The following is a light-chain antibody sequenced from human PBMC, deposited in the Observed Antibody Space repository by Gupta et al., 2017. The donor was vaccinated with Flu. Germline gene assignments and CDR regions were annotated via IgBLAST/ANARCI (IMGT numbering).Light chain of an antibody. CDR2: EVT. J-gene: IGLJ3*02. CDR3: SSYTSSTTPV. CDR1: SNDVGGYSY. Sequence: QSALTQPVSVSGPPGRSLTISCTGTSNDVGGYSYVSWYQQRPGKAPKHMIYEVTNRPSGVSTRFSGSKSGNTASLNISGLQAEGEADYYCSSYTSSTTPVFGGGTELNVL. V-gene: IGLV2-14*01.